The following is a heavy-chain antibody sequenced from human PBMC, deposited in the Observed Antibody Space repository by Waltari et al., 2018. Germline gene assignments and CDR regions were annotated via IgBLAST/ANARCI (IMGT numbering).Heavy chain of an antibody. V-gene: IGHV1-69-2*01. J-gene: IGHJ4*02. D-gene: IGHD3-22*01. CDR3: ATDIAFTVVVTEGDY. CDR1: YTFTDYY. CDR2: VDPEDGET. Sequence: YTFTDYYMHWVQQAPGKGLEWMGLVDPEDGETIYAEKFQGRVTITADTSTDTAYMELSSLRSEDTAVYYCATDIAFTVVVTEGDYWGQGTLVTVSS.